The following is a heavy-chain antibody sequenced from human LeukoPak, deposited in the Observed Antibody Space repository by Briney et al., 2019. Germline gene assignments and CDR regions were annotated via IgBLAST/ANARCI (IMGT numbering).Heavy chain of an antibody. CDR2: IRYDGSNK. Sequence: GGSLRLSCAASGFTFSSYGMHWVRQAPGKGLEWVAFIRYDGSNKYYADSVKGRFTISRDNSKNTLYLQMNSLRAEDTAVYYCANQGRYSSSPPPYYYYYMDVWGKETTVTVSS. CDR3: ANQGRYSSSPPPYYYYYMDV. CDR1: GFTFSSYG. J-gene: IGHJ6*03. V-gene: IGHV3-30*02. D-gene: IGHD6-6*01.